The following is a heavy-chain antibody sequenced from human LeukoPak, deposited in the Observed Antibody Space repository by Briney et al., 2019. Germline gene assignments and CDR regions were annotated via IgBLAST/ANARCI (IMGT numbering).Heavy chain of an antibody. D-gene: IGHD5-18*01. V-gene: IGHV1-69*13. J-gene: IGHJ4*02. Sequence: SVKVSCKASGGTFSSYAISWVRQAPGQGLEWMGGIIPIFGTANYAQKFQGRVTITADESTSTAYMELSSLRSEDTAVYYCAAVLDTAMVSFDYWGQGTLVTVSS. CDR3: AAVLDTAMVSFDY. CDR1: GGTFSSYA. CDR2: IIPIFGTA.